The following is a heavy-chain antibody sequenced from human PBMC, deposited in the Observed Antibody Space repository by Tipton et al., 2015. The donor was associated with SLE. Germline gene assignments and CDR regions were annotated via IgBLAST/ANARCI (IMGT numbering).Heavy chain of an antibody. J-gene: IGHJ4*02. Sequence: QLVQSGAEVKKPGASVKVSCKASGYTFTTYYMHWVRQAPGQGLEWMGIINPSGGSTSYAQKFQGRVTMTRDTSTSTVYMELSSLRSEDTAVYYCARAGYYDSSGYSSGLDYWGQGTLVTVSS. D-gene: IGHD3-22*01. CDR3: ARAGYYDSSGYSSGLDY. CDR2: INPSGGST. CDR1: GYTFTTYY. V-gene: IGHV1-46*01.